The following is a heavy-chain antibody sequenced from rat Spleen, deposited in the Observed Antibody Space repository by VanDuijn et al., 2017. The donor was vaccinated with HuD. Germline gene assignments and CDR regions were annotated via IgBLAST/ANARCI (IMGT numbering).Heavy chain of an antibody. Sequence: EVLVLESGGGLVQPGNSLKLSCATSGFTFSTAWMYWYRQFPEKRLEWVARIKAKSNNYATDYTESVKGRFTISRDDSKSSIYLQMNNLKEEDTAIYCCAITTVVNWFAYWGQGTLVTVSS. CDR3: AITTVVNWFAY. D-gene: IGHD1-1*01. CDR1: GFTFSTAW. V-gene: IGHV6-6*01. CDR2: IKAKSNNYAT. J-gene: IGHJ3*01.